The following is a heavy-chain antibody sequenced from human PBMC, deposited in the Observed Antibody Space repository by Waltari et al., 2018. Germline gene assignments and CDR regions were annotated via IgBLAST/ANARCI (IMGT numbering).Heavy chain of an antibody. CDR1: GGTFSSYA. Sequence: QVQLVQSGAEVKKPGSSVKVSCKASGGTFSSYAISWVRQAPGQGLEWMGGIIPIFGTANYAQKFQGRVTITADKSTSTAYMELSSLRSDDTAVYYCARARYVVVIAISAFDIWGQGTMVTVSS. V-gene: IGHV1-69*14. CDR3: ARARYVVVIAISAFDI. CDR2: IIPIFGTA. D-gene: IGHD2-21*01. J-gene: IGHJ3*02.